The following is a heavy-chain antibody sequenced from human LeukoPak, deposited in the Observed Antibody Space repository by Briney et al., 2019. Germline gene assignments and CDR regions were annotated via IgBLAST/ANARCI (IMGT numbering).Heavy chain of an antibody. CDR1: GFTFSSYA. Sequence: GRSLRLSCAASGFTFSSYAMHWVRQAPGKGLEWVAVISYDGSNKYYADSVKGRFTISRDNSKNTLYLQMNSLKPDDTAVYYCAKSPQHWYFDLWGRGTLVTVSS. V-gene: IGHV3-30*04. J-gene: IGHJ2*01. CDR3: AKSPQHWYFDL. CDR2: ISYDGSNK.